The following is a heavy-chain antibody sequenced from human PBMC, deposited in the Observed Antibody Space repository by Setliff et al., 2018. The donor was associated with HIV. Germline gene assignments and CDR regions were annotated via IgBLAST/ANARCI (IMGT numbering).Heavy chain of an antibody. D-gene: IGHD6-19*01. Sequence: ASVKVSCKVSGYTLSELSLHWVGQAPGKGLEWMGGFDPEDGETVYAQRFQGRVTMTEDTSTDTAYMELSSLRSDDTAVYYCATLTAEYDGYSSGWSTLSFDFWGQGTPVTVSS. J-gene: IGHJ4*02. CDR1: GYTLSELS. V-gene: IGHV1-24*01. CDR3: ATLTAEYDGYSSGWSTLSFDF. CDR2: FDPEDGET.